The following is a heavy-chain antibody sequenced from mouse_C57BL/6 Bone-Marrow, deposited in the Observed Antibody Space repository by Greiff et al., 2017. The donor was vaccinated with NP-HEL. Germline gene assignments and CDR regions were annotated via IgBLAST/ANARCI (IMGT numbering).Heavy chain of an antibody. CDR2: ISSGSSTI. V-gene: IGHV5-17*01. D-gene: IGHD2-1*01. Sequence: EVQGVESGGGLVKPGGSLKLSCAASGFTFSDYGMHWVRQAPEKGLEWVAYISSGSSTIYYADTVNGRFTISRDNAKNTLFLQMTSLRSEDTAMYCCAWLGNRAWLAYWGQGTLVTVSS. CDR3: AWLGNRAWLAY. J-gene: IGHJ3*01. CDR1: GFTFSDYG.